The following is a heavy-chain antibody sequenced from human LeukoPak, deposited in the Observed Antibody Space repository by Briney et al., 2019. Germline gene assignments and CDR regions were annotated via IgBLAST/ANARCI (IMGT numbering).Heavy chain of an antibody. V-gene: IGHV1-2*02. J-gene: IGHJ4*02. CDR2: INPNSGGT. Sequence: ASVKVSCKASGYTFTGYYMHWVRQAPGQGLEWMGWINPNSGGTNYAQKFQGRVTMTRDTSISTAYMELSRLRSDDTAVYYCARDRWDSSGYSDYWGQGTLVTVSS. CDR3: ARDRWDSSGYSDY. CDR1: GYTFTGYY. D-gene: IGHD3-22*01.